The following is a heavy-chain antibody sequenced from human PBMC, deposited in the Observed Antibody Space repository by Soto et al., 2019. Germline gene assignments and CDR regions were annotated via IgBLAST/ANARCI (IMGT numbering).Heavy chain of an antibody. CDR2: IYYSGST. Sequence: SETLSLTCTVSGGSISSSSYYWGWIRQPPGKGLEWIGSIYYSGSTYYNPSLKSRVTISVDTSKNQFSLKLSSVTAADTAVYYCARERARYSGYDRWGQGTLVTVSS. D-gene: IGHD5-12*01. V-gene: IGHV4-39*07. CDR3: ARERARYSGYDR. CDR1: GGSISSSSYY. J-gene: IGHJ5*02.